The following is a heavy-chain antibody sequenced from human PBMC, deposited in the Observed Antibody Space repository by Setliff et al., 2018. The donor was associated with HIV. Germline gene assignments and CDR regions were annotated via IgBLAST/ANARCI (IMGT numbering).Heavy chain of an antibody. V-gene: IGHV3-15*01. Sequence: PGGSLRLSCAASGFTFSNAWMSWVRQAPGKGLEWVGRIKSKTDGGTTDYAAPVKGRFTISRDDSKNTLYLQMNSLKTEDTAVYYCTTAAYSSGWYGSYYFDYWGQGTLVTVSS. CDR2: IKSKTDGGTT. J-gene: IGHJ4*02. D-gene: IGHD6-19*01. CDR1: GFTFSNAW. CDR3: TTAAYSSGWYGSYYFDY.